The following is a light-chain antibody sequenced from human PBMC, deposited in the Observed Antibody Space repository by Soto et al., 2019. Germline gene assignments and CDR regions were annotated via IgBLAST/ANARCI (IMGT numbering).Light chain of an antibody. CDR1: SSDIGDYNY. V-gene: IGLV2-14*01. J-gene: IGLJ3*02. CDR3: SSSTTTTSLVV. Sequence: QSALTQPASVSGSPGQSITISCTGTSSDIGDYNYVSWYQQYPGKVPKLVIYDVSHRPSGVSNRFSGPKSGNTASLTISGLQAEDEADYYCSSSTTTTSLVVFGGGTKVTVL. CDR2: DVS.